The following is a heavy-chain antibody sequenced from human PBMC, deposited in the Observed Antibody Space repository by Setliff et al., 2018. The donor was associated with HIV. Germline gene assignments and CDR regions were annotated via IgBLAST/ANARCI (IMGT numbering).Heavy chain of an antibody. CDR3: ANPPLKGHLGVGFDY. Sequence: GGSLRLSCAASRFTFSGYAMSWVRQAPGRGLEWVSVISGSGDVTYYADSVKGRFTISRDNSRNMLYPQMNSLRAEDTAVYYCANPPLKGHLGVGFDYWGQGTQVTVSS. D-gene: IGHD3-16*01. CDR1: RFTFSGYA. CDR2: ISGSGDVT. J-gene: IGHJ4*02. V-gene: IGHV3-23*01.